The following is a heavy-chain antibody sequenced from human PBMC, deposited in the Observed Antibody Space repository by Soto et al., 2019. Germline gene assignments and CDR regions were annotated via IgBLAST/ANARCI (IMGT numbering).Heavy chain of an antibody. Sequence: PSETLSLTCTVSGGSISSYYWSWIRQPPGKGLEWIGYIYYSGSTDYNPSLKSQVTISVDTSKNQFSLKLSSVTAADTAVYYCARDRPRSPYYDYVWGSYRWKGAYYYYYGMDVWGQGTTVTVSS. CDR1: GGSISSYY. CDR3: ARDRPRSPYYDYVWGSYRWKGAYYYYYGMDV. CDR2: IYYSGST. D-gene: IGHD3-16*02. V-gene: IGHV4-59*01. J-gene: IGHJ6*02.